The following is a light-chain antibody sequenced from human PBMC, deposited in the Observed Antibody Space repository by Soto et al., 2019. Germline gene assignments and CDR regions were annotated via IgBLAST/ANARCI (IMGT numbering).Light chain of an antibody. CDR2: DAS. Sequence: EIVLTQSPATLSLSPGERATLSCRASQSVRNYLAWYQQKPGQAPRLLIYDASPRATGSPARFSGSGSGTDFTLTISSLEPEDFAVYYCQQRSNWPLLTLGGGTKVEIK. CDR1: QSVRNY. J-gene: IGKJ4*01. V-gene: IGKV3-11*01. CDR3: QQRSNWPLLT.